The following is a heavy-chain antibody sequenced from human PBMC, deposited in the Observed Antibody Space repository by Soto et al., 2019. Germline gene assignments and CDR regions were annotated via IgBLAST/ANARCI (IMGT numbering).Heavy chain of an antibody. J-gene: IGHJ6*02. V-gene: IGHV4-31*03. CDR3: ARDRGDTPMFPGLHYGMNL. CDR2: TYYSGHT. Sequence: QVQLQESGPGLVKPSETLSLTCTVSGGSISNGHDYWTWIRQHPGKGLEWNGYTYYSGHTYYNPFFWSRVPGSVPPSKSLFSLWLRSVTAADSAVYKCARDRGDTPMFPGLHYGMNLWGQGTTVIVSS. D-gene: IGHD5-18*01. CDR1: GGSISNGHDY.